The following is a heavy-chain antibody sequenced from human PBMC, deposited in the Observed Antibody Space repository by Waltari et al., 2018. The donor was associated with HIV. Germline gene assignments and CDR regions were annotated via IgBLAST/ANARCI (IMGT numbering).Heavy chain of an antibody. D-gene: IGHD1-26*01. CDR3: ARSGSYRGYFDY. J-gene: IGHJ4*02. Sequence: QVQLQESGPGLVKPSETLSLTCTVSGGSISSYYWSWIRQPPGKGLEWMGYIYYSGSTNYNPSLESRVTISVDTSKNQFSLKLSSVTAADTAVYYCARSGSYRGYFDYWGQGTLVTVSS. V-gene: IGHV4-59*01. CDR2: IYYSGST. CDR1: GGSISSYY.